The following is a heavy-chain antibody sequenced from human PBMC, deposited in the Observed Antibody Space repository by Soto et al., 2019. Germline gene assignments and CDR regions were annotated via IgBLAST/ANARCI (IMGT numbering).Heavy chain of an antibody. V-gene: IGHV3-53*01. CDR2: IYSGGST. Sequence: EVQLVESGGGLIQPGGSLRLSCAASGFTVSSNYMSWVRQAPGKGLEWVSVIYSGGSTYYADSVKGRFTISRDNSKNTLSLQMNSLRAEDTAVYYCATDLRTLYGMDVWGQGTTVTVSS. CDR3: ATDLRTLYGMDV. CDR1: GFTVSSNY. J-gene: IGHJ6*02.